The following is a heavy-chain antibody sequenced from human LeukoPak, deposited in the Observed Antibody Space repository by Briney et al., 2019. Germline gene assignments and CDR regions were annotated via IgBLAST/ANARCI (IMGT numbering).Heavy chain of an antibody. CDR2: INHSGST. Sequence: SETLSLTCAVYGGSFSGYYWSWIRQPPGKGLEWIGEINHSGSTNYNPSLKSRVTISVDTSKNQFSLKLSSVTAADTAVYYCARHSGHYDILTGYSPGYYMDVWGKGTTVTISS. CDR3: ARHSGHYDILTGYSPGYYMDV. D-gene: IGHD3-9*01. CDR1: GGSFSGYY. J-gene: IGHJ6*03. V-gene: IGHV4-34*01.